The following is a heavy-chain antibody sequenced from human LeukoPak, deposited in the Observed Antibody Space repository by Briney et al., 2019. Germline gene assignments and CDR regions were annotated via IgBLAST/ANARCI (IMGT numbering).Heavy chain of an antibody. CDR1: GGSISSGSYY. J-gene: IGHJ4*02. D-gene: IGHD3-22*01. Sequence: SETLSLTCTVSGGSISSGSYYWSWIRQPAGKGLEWIGRIYTSGSTDYNPSLKSRVTISVDTSKNQFSLKLSSVTAADTAVYYCAREPTYYDSTALDYWGQGTLVTVSS. CDR2: IYTSGST. CDR3: AREPTYYDSTALDY. V-gene: IGHV4-61*02.